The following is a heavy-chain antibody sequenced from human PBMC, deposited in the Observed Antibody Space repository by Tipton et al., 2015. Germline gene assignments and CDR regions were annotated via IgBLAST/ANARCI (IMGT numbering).Heavy chain of an antibody. CDR1: GFTFDDYA. J-gene: IGHJ6*02. CDR3: ARDTYDFWTGIHFYYYYGMDV. CDR2: ISWNSGSV. D-gene: IGHD3-3*01. Sequence: SLRLSCAASGFTFDDYAMHWVRQAPGKGLEWVSGISWNSGSVDYADSVKGRFTISRDNSKNTLYLQMNSLRAEDTAVYYCARDTYDFWTGIHFYYYYGMDVWGQGTTVTVSS. V-gene: IGHV3-9*01.